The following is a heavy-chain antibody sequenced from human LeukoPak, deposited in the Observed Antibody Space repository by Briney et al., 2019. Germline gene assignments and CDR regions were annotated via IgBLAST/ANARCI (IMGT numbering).Heavy chain of an antibody. CDR3: ATPGDYSGYDYFPPQFDY. J-gene: IGHJ4*02. Sequence: PGGSLRLSCAASGFTFSSYGMHWVRQAPGKGLEWVAFIRYDGSNKYYADSVKGRFTISRDNSKNTLYLQMNSLRAEDTAVYYCATPGDYSGYDYFPPQFDYWGQGTLVTVSS. V-gene: IGHV3-30*02. CDR2: IRYDGSNK. D-gene: IGHD5-12*01. CDR1: GFTFSSYG.